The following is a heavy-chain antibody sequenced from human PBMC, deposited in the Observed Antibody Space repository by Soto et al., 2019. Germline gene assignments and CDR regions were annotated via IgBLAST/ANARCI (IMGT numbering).Heavy chain of an antibody. CDR3: ARAGVDTIYPGNNGFDP. V-gene: IGHV4-30-4*01. CDR1: GGSISSGDYY. D-gene: IGHD5-12*01. Sequence: QVQLQESGPGLVKPSQTLSLTCTVSGGSISSGDYYWSWIRQPPGKGLEWIGYIYYSGSTYYNPSLKSRVTISVDRSKNHFTRTLSSVIAADTALYYCARAGVDTIYPGNNGFDPGGQGTLVTV. J-gene: IGHJ5*02. CDR2: IYYSGST.